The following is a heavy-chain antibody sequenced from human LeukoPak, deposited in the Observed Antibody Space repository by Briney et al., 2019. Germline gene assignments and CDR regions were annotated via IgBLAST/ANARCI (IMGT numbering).Heavy chain of an antibody. CDR3: ARDPNHYYDSSGYYGDY. J-gene: IGHJ4*02. D-gene: IGHD3-22*01. Sequence: ASVKVSCKASGYTFDTYPMNWVRQAPGQGLEWMGWINTNTGNPTYAQGFTGRFVFSLDTSVSTAYLQISSLKAEDTAVYYCARDPNHYYDSSGYYGDYWGQGTLVTVSS. V-gene: IGHV7-4-1*02. CDR1: GYTFDTYP. CDR2: INTNTGNP.